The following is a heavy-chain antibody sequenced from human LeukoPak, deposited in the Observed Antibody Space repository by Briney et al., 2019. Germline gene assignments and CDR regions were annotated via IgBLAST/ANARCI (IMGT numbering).Heavy chain of an antibody. Sequence: PGGSLRLSCEGSGFTFDSYAMSWVRQSPGKGLEWVSAVTGTGGNTYHADSVKDRFTISRDNSKNTVYLQMNSLRAEDTAVYYCAKDEHYYGSGTFDYWGQGTPVTVSS. V-gene: IGHV3-23*01. D-gene: IGHD3-10*01. CDR2: VTGTGGNT. J-gene: IGHJ4*02. CDR3: AKDEHYYGSGTFDY. CDR1: GFTFDSYA.